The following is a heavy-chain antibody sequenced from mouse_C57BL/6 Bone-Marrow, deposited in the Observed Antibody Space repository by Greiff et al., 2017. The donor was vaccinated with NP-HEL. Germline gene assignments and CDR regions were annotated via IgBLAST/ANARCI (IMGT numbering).Heavy chain of an antibody. CDR3: ARRDYYGSPWFAY. D-gene: IGHD1-1*01. V-gene: IGHV1-64*01. CDR2: IHPNSGST. J-gene: IGHJ3*01. Sequence: QVQLQQPGAELVKPGASVKLSCKASGYTFTSYWMHWVKQRPGQGLEWIGMIHPNSGSTNYNEKFKSKATLTVDKSSSTAYMPLSSLTSEDSAVYYCARRDYYGSPWFAYWGQGTLVTVSA. CDR1: GYTFTSYW.